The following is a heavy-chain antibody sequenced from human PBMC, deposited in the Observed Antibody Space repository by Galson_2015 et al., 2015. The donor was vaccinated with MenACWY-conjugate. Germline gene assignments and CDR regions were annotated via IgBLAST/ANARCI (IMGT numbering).Heavy chain of an antibody. CDR1: GFTVSSNY. CDR2: IYSGGST. J-gene: IGHJ4*02. CDR3: ARVGIDYYGSGSYSYQPWHYFDY. D-gene: IGHD3-10*01. Sequence: SLRLSCASSGFTVSSNYMSWVRQAPGKGLEWVSVIYSGGSTYYADSVKGRFTISRDNSKNTLYLQMNSLRAEDTAVYYCARVGIDYYGSGSYSYQPWHYFDYWGQGTLVTVSS. V-gene: IGHV3-53*01.